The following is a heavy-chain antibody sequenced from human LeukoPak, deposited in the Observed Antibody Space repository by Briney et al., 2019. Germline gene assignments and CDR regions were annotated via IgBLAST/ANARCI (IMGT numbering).Heavy chain of an antibody. J-gene: IGHJ4*02. CDR2: IKQDGSAK. Sequence: GGSLRLSCAASGFTFSRYWMSWVRQAPGKGLEWVANIKQDGSAKYYVDSVEGRFTISRDNAKNSLYLQMNSLRAEDTAVYYCARWGGGFDYWGQGTLVTVSS. CDR3: ARWGGGFDY. V-gene: IGHV3-7*04. CDR1: GFTFSRYW. D-gene: IGHD3-16*01.